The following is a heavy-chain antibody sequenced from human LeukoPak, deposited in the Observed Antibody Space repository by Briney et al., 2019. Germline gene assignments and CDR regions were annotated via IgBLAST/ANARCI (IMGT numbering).Heavy chain of an antibody. CDR3: ARESAGVYVPEYYFDY. V-gene: IGHV1-3*03. J-gene: IGHJ4*02. CDR2: INAGNGNT. Sequence: GASVKVSCKASGYTFNTYGINWVRQAPGQRLEWMGWINAGNGNTKYSQEFQGRVTITRDTSASTAYMELSSLRSEDMAVYYCARESAGVYVPEYYFDYWGQGTLVTVSS. CDR1: GYTFNTYG. D-gene: IGHD2-8*01.